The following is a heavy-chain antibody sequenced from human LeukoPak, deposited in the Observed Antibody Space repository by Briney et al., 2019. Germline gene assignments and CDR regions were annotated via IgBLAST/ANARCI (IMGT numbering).Heavy chain of an antibody. D-gene: IGHD6-19*01. Sequence: SETLSLTCTVSGGSTSSHFWSWIRQPPGKGLEWIGNIYTGGTTNYNPSLKSGVTISIDTSKNQLSLHLASVTAADTAVYYCTKATKWLTFDDWGRGTLVTVSS. CDR3: TKATKWLTFDD. CDR2: IYTGGTT. J-gene: IGHJ4*02. V-gene: IGHV4-59*11. CDR1: GGSTSSHF.